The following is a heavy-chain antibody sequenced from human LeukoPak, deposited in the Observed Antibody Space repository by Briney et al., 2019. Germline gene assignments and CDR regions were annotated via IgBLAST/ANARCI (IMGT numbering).Heavy chain of an antibody. V-gene: IGHV4-39*01. CDR1: GDSISRTNFY. J-gene: IGHJ4*02. D-gene: IGHD3-3*01. Sequence: SETLSLTCTVSGDSISRTNFYCGWIRQPPGKGLEWIGSIYYSGTTNYNPSLKSRVTISVDTSKKQFSLKLRSVTAADTAVYYCARLPRYDFWSWGQGTLVTVSS. CDR3: ARLPRYDFWS. CDR2: IYYSGTT.